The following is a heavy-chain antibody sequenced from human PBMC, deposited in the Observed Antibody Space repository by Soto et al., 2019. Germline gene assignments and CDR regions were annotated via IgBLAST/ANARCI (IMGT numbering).Heavy chain of an antibody. D-gene: IGHD7-27*01. CDR3: ARIPDLGDDAFDV. CDR2: ISFDGSYD. V-gene: IGHV3-30*04. Sequence: QVQLVESGGGVVQPGGSLRLSCAASGFTFSAFPMHWVRQAPGKGLEWVAGISFDGSYDYYADSVQGRFTISRDNSKNTLYLQMNSLRTEDKAVFYCARIPDLGDDAFDVWGQGTMVTVSS. J-gene: IGHJ3*01. CDR1: GFTFSAFP.